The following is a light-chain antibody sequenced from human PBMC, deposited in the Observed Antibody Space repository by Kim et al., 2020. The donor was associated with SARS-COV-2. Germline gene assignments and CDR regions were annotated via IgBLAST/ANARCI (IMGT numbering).Light chain of an antibody. CDR1: SSNIGNNY. J-gene: IGLJ2*01. Sequence: QSVLTQPPSVSAAPGQKVTISCSGSSSNIGNNYVSWYQQLPGTAPKLLIYDHHVRPSGIPDRFSGSRSGTSATLAITGLQTGDEADYYCGTWDSSLSAVVFGGGTKVTVL. CDR3: GTWDSSLSAVV. V-gene: IGLV1-51*01. CDR2: DHH.